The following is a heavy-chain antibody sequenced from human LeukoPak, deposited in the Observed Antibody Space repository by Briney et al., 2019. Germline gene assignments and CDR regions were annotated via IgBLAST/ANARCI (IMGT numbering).Heavy chain of an antibody. V-gene: IGHV3-7*01. CDR1: GFPFSSYW. J-gene: IGHJ4*02. CDR2: IKQDGSKK. D-gene: IGHD3-22*01. CDR3: ARDSGGYYDSSGYD. Sequence: GGSLRLSCVASGFPFSSYWMTWVRQAPGKGLEWVANIKQDGSKKSYVDSVKGRFTISRDNAKNSLYLQMNSLRAEDTAVYYCARDSGGYYDSSGYDWGQGTLVTVSS.